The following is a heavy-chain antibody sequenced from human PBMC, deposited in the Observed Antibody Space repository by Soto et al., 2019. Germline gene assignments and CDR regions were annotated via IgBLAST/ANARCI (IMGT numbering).Heavy chain of an antibody. J-gene: IGHJ4*02. Sequence: QLQLQESGPGLVKPSETLSLTCTVSGGSISSSSYYWRWIRQPPGKGLEWIGSIYYSGSTYYNPSLKSRVTISVDTSKNQFSLKLSSVTAADTAVYYRAREEVGAYFDYWGQGTLVTVSS. D-gene: IGHD1-26*01. V-gene: IGHV4-39*01. CDR3: AREEVGAYFDY. CDR2: IYYSGST. CDR1: GGSISSSSYY.